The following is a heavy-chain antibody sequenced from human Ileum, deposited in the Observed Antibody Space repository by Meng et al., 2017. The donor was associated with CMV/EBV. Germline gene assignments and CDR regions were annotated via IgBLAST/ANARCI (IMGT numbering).Heavy chain of an antibody. Sequence: ASVKVSCKASGYLFTSLSSIYYMHWVRQAPGQGLEWMGTVNPLDGSTFYAQRFQGRVTMTRDTSTATVYMELNSLRSEDTAVYFCAREKGGDYYFDYWGLGTLVTVSS. CDR3: AREKGGDYYFDY. V-gene: IGHV1-46*01. CDR2: VNPLDGST. J-gene: IGHJ4*02. CDR1: GYLFTSLSSIYY. D-gene: IGHD3-16*01.